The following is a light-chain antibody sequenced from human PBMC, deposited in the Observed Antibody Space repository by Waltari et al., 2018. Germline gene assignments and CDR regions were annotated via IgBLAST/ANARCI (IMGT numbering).Light chain of an antibody. CDR3: HQYHVPPLT. CDR2: AAS. Sequence: AIQMTQSPSSLSASVGDRVTITCRASQGMRNDSGWYQQKPGEAPKLLVCAASSLQSGVPSRFSGSGSGTDFTLTISSLQAEDVAVYYCHQYHVPPLTFGQGTRLEIK. V-gene: IGKV1-6*01. J-gene: IGKJ5*01. CDR1: QGMRND.